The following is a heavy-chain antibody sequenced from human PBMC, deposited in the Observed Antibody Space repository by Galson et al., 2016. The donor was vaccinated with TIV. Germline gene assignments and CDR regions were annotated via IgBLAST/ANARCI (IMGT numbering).Heavy chain of an antibody. CDR1: GYRFSNYW. V-gene: IGHV5-51*01. J-gene: IGHJ4*02. CDR2: IYPVDSDT. D-gene: IGHD6-25*01. Sequence: SLKISCKGSGYRFSNYWIAWVRQMPGKGLEWMGVIYPVDSDTRYSPSFQGQVTISADKSISTAYLQWNSLKASDGAIYYCARERDSGYAYYFDFWGQGTLVTVSS. CDR3: ARERDSGYAYYFDF.